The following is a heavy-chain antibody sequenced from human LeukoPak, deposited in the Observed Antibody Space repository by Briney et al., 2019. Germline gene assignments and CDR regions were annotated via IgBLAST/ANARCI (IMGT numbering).Heavy chain of an antibody. J-gene: IGHJ4*02. D-gene: IGHD6-19*01. Sequence: GGSLRLSCAASGFTSSSYWMSWVRQAPGKGLEGVANIKQDGSEKYYVDSVKGRFTISRDNAKNSLYLQMNSLRAEDTAVYYCARDRGSSGWYEFDYWGQGTLVTVSS. CDR1: GFTSSSYW. V-gene: IGHV3-7*01. CDR3: ARDRGSSGWYEFDY. CDR2: IKQDGSEK.